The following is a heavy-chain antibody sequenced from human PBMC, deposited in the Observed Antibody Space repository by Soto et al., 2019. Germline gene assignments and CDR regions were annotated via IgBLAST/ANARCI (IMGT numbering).Heavy chain of an antibody. Sequence: PSETLSLTCAVSGGSIISSNWWSWVRQPPGKGLEWIGEIYHSGSTYYNPSLKSRVTISVDKSKNQFSLKLSSVTAADTAVYYCASVAKTINWPDNWGQGTLVTVSS. J-gene: IGHJ5*02. CDR2: IYHSGST. CDR1: GGSIISSNW. CDR3: ASVAKTINWPDN. V-gene: IGHV4-4*02.